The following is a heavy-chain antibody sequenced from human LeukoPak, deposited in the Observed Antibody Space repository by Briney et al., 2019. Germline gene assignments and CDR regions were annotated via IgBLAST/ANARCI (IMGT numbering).Heavy chain of an antibody. CDR3: AKVDNTTTVIPFDY. D-gene: IGHD4-17*01. Sequence: GGSVRLSCTASGLTFSTYWMSWVRQAPGKGLEWVSAISGSGGSTYYADSVKGRFTISRDNSKNTLYLQMNSLRAEDTAVYYCAKVDNTTTVIPFDYWGQGTLVTVSS. CDR1: GLTFSTYW. V-gene: IGHV3-23*01. CDR2: ISGSGGST. J-gene: IGHJ4*02.